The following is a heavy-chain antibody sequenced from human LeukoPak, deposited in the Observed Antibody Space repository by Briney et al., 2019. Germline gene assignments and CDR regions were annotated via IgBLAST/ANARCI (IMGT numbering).Heavy chain of an antibody. CDR3: ARRYGDYRNYGMDV. V-gene: IGHV3-11*01. J-gene: IGHJ6*02. CDR1: GFTFSDYY. Sequence: GGSLRLSCAASGFTFSDYYLYWFRQAPGKGLEWVPYISTTGTTKYNEDSVEGRFTLSRDNAKNSLYLQMNSLRPGDTAVYYCARRYGDYRNYGMDVWGQGTTVTVSS. CDR2: ISTTGTTK. D-gene: IGHD4-17*01.